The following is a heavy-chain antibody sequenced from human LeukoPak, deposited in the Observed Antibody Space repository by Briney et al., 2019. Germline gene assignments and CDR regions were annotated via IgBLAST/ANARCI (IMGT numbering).Heavy chain of an antibody. D-gene: IGHD4-17*01. CDR2: IYYSGST. CDR3: ARDLNGGYGDYSGAFDI. V-gene: IGHV4-31*03. J-gene: IGHJ3*02. Sequence: SETLSLTCTVSGGSISSGGYYWSWIRQHPGKGLEWIGYIYYSGSTYYNPSLKSRVTISVDTSKNQFSLKLSSVTAADTAVYYCARDLNGGYGDYSGAFDIWSQGTMVTVSS. CDR1: GGSISSGGYY.